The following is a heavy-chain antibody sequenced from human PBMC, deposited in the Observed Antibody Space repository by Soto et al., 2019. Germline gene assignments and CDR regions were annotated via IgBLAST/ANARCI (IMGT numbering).Heavy chain of an antibody. J-gene: IGHJ3*02. D-gene: IGHD7-27*01. CDR3: ARGGEQLGIDPHDAFDI. CDR2: IIPIFGTA. Sequence: SVKVSCKASGGTFSSYAISWVRQAPGQGLEWMGGIIPIFGTANYAQKFQGRVTITADKSTSTAYMELSSLRSEDTAVYYCARGGEQLGIDPHDAFDIWGQGTMVTVSS. V-gene: IGHV1-69*06. CDR1: GGTFSSYA.